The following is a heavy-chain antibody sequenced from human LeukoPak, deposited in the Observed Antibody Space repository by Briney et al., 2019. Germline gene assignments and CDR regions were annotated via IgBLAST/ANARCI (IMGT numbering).Heavy chain of an antibody. CDR2: MSYSGST. V-gene: IGHV4-39*01. CDR3: ARHQWLQAYWYFDL. D-gene: IGHD5-24*01. J-gene: IGHJ2*01. CDR1: GGSISSSSYY. Sequence: SETLSLTCTVSGGSISSSSYYWGWLRQPPGKGLEWIVSMSYSGSTYYNPSLKSRVTMSVDTSKNQSSLKLSSVTAADTAVYYCARHQWLQAYWYFDLWGRGTLATVSS.